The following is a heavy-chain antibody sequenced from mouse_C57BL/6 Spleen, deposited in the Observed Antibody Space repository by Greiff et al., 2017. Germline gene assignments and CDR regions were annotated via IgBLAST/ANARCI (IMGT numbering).Heavy chain of an antibody. CDR1: GYSITSGYY. V-gene: IGHV3-6*01. CDR2: ISYDGSN. Sequence: EVQLVESGPGLVKPSQSLSLTCSVTGYSITSGYYWNWIRQFPGNKLEWMGYISYDGSNKYNPTLKNRISITRDSSKNQFFLKLNSVTTEYTATYYCARGGHDYDILYAMDYWGQGTSVTVSS. CDR3: ARGGHDYDILYAMDY. J-gene: IGHJ4*01. D-gene: IGHD2-4*01.